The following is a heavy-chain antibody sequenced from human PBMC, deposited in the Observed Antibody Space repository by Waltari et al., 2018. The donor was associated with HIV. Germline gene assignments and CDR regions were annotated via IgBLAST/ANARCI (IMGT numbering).Heavy chain of an antibody. CDR2: INHSGST. D-gene: IGHD2-21*02. Sequence: QVQLQQWGAGLLKPSETLSLTCAVYGGSFSGYYWSWIRQPPGKGLEWIGEINHSGSTNYNPSLKSRVTISVDTSKNQFSLKLSSVTAADTAVYYCARGRGHSAYCGGDCYRVNRAFDYWGQGTLVTVSS. V-gene: IGHV4-34*01. J-gene: IGHJ4*02. CDR3: ARGRGHSAYCGGDCYRVNRAFDY. CDR1: GGSFSGYY.